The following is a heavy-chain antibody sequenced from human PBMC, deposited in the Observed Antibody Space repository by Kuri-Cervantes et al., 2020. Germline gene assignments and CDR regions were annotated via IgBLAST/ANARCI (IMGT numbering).Heavy chain of an antibody. CDR1: GFSLSTSGVG. J-gene: IGHJ5*02. D-gene: IGHD2-8*01. CDR3: AHRSHQDIVLMVYAPSAWP. CDR2: IYWDDDK. Sequence: SGPTLVKPTQTLTLTCTFSGFSLSTSGVGVGWIRQPPGKALEWLALIYWDDDKRYSPSLKSRLTITKDTSKNQVVLTMTNMDPVDTATYYCAHRSHQDIVLMVYAPSAWPWGQGTLVTVSS. V-gene: IGHV2-5*02.